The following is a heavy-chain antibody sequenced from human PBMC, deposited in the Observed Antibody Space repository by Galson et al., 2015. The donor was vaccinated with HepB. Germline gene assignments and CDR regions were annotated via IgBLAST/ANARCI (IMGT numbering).Heavy chain of an antibody. Sequence: SLRLSCAASGFTFSSYAMSWVRQAPGKGLEWVSAISGSGGSTYYADSVKGRFTISRDNSKNTLYLQMNSLRAEDTAVYYCAIRQVPEGIAAPFDPWGQGTLVTVSS. J-gene: IGHJ5*02. D-gene: IGHD6-13*01. V-gene: IGHV3-23*01. CDR3: AIRQVPEGIAAPFDP. CDR2: ISGSGGST. CDR1: GFTFSSYA.